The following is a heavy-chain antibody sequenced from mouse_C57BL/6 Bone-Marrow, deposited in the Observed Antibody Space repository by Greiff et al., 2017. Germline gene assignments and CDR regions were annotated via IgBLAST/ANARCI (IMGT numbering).Heavy chain of an antibody. J-gene: IGHJ2*01. CDR1: GYTFTGYW. D-gene: IGHD2-1*01. CDR2: ILPGSGST. V-gene: IGHV1-9*01. Sequence: QVQLKQSGAELMKPGASVKLSCKATGYTFTGYWIEWVKQRPGHGLEWIGEILPGSGSTNYNEKFKGKATFTADPSSNTAYMHLSSLTTEDSAIYYLARRGGAIYYGNYFDYWGQGTTLTVSS. CDR3: ARRGGAIYYGNYFDY.